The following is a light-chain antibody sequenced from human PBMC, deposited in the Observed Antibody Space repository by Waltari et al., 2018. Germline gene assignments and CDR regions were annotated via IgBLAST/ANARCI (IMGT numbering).Light chain of an antibody. V-gene: IGLV1-40*01. CDR2: NNI. Sequence: QSVLTQPPSVSGAPGQRVTISCTGSSSNIGSGYDVHWYQQLPGRAPKILIYNNIHRTSAVPDRFYGAKSGTSASLAITGLQAEDEADYYCQSYDSSLSGCVFGTGTKVTVL. J-gene: IGLJ1*01. CDR1: SSNIGSGYD. CDR3: QSYDSSLSGCV.